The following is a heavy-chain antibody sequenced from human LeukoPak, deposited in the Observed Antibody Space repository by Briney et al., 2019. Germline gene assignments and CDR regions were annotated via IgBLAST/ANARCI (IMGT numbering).Heavy chain of an antibody. J-gene: IGHJ4*02. D-gene: IGHD1-26*01. V-gene: IGHV4-59*08. CDR1: GGPTSSYY. CDR3: ARHLTTTNFPFGY. CDR2: IYYSGST. Sequence: PSETLSLTCTVSGGPTSSYYWSWIRQPPGKGLEWIGYIYYSGSTSYNPSLKSRVTISVDTSKNQFSLKLDSVTATDTAVYYCARHLTTTNFPFGYWGQGTLVTVSS.